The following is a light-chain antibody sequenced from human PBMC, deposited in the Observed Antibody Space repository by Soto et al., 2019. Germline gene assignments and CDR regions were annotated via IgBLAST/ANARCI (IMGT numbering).Light chain of an antibody. Sequence: EIVLTQSPATLSVSPGERVTLSCRASQSISTKLAWYQQKPGQAPRLLIYDASSRPSGMPARFSGSGSGTEFNLTISSLQSEDFAVYYCQQYNNWLRTFGQGTKVEI. J-gene: IGKJ1*01. V-gene: IGKV3-15*01. CDR3: QQYNNWLRT. CDR1: QSISTK. CDR2: DAS.